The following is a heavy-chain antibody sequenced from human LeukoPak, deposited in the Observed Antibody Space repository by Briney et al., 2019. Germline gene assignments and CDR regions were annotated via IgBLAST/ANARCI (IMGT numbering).Heavy chain of an antibody. CDR3: TTPYYDFWSGYVTY. Sequence: GGSLRLSCAASGFTFSSYSMNWVRQAPGKGLEWVGRIKSKTDGGTTDYAAPVKGRFTISRDDSKNTLYLQMNSLKTEDTAVYYCTTPYYDFWSGYVTYWGQGTLVTVSS. D-gene: IGHD3-3*01. V-gene: IGHV3-15*01. CDR1: GFTFSSYS. CDR2: IKSKTDGGTT. J-gene: IGHJ4*02.